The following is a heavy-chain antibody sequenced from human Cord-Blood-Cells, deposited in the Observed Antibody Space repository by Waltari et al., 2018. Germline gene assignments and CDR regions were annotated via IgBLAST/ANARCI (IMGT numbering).Heavy chain of an antibody. J-gene: IGHJ4*02. CDR3: ARRVRDSSSWYYFDY. D-gene: IGHD6-13*01. CDR2: IYYSGNT. Sequence: QLQLQESGPGLVKPSETLSLTCPVSGCSISSRSYYSGCILQPPGKGLEWMGRIYYSGNTYYNPYLKSRVTISVDTSKNQISLKLSSVTDADTDVYYCARRVRDSSSWYYFDYWGQGTLVTVSS. CDR1: GCSISSRSYY. V-gene: IGHV4-39*01.